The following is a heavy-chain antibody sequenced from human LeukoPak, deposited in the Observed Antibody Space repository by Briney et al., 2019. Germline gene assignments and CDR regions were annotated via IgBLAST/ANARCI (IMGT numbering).Heavy chain of an antibody. D-gene: IGHD3-10*01. J-gene: IGHJ4*02. V-gene: IGHV4-34*01. CDR2: INHSGST. CDR1: GGSFSGYY. Sequence: PSETLSLTCAVYGGSFSGYYWSWIRQPPGKGLEWIGEINHSGSTNYNPSLKSRVTISVDTSKNQFSLKLSSATAADTAVYYCARGDENETRAQGYWGQGTLVTVSS. CDR3: ARGDENETRAQGY.